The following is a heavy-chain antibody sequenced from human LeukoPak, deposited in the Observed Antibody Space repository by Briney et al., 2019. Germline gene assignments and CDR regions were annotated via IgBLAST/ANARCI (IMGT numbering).Heavy chain of an antibody. CDR2: TYYRSKWYD. J-gene: IGHJ4*02. Sequence: SQTLSLTCAISGDSVSSNNGAWNWIRQSPSRGLEWLGRTYYRSKWYDDYAESMKGRITISQDTSKNQFSLHVYSVIPEDTAVYYCARDVGTSGWHTFDYWGQGTLVTVSS. CDR1: GDSVSSNNGA. CDR3: ARDVGTSGWHTFDY. V-gene: IGHV6-1*01. D-gene: IGHD6-19*01.